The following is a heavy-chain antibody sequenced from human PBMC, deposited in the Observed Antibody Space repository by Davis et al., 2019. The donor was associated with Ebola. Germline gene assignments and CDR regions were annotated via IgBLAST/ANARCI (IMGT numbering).Heavy chain of an antibody. Sequence: GESLKISCAASGFTFNIYAMTWVRQAPGKGLEWVGFIRSKAYGGTTEYAASVKGRFTISRDDSKSIAYLQMNSLKTEDTAVYYCTSYEYSSSSFWGQGTLVTVSS. CDR3: TSYEYSSSSF. CDR2: IRSKAYGGTT. D-gene: IGHD6-6*01. V-gene: IGHV3-49*04. CDR1: GFTFNIYA. J-gene: IGHJ4*02.